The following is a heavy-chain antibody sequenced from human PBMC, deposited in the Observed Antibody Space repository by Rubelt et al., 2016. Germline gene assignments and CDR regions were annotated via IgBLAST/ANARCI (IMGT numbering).Heavy chain of an antibody. CDR3: ARDIYSGSYYGY. Sequence: QVQLVQSGAEVKKPGASVKVSCKASGYTFTSYAMHWVRQAPGHRLAWMGWINAGNGNTKYSQKFQGRVTITRDTSASTAYMELSSLRSEDTAVYYCARDIYSGSYYGYWGQGTLVTVSS. J-gene: IGHJ4*02. CDR2: INAGNGNT. V-gene: IGHV1-3*01. CDR1: GYTFTSYA. D-gene: IGHD1-26*01.